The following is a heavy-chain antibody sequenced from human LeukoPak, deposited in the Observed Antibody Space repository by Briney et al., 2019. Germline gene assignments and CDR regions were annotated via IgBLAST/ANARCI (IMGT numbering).Heavy chain of an antibody. V-gene: IGHV1-69*05. D-gene: IGHD4-23*01. J-gene: IGHJ4*02. Sequence: SVKVSCKASGYTFTSYGISWVRQAPGQGLEWMGRIIPIFGTANYAQKFQGRVTITTDESTSTAYMELSSLRSEDTAVYYCASAMVVTRNTYYFDYWGQGTLVTVSS. CDR1: GYTFTSYG. CDR2: IIPIFGTA. CDR3: ASAMVVTRNTYYFDY.